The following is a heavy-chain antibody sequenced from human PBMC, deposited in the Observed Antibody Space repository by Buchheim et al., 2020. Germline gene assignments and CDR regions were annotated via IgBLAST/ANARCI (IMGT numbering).Heavy chain of an antibody. V-gene: IGHV4-4*02. Sequence: QVQLQESGPGLVKPSGTLSLTCAVSGGSISSSNWWSWVRQPPGKGLEWIGEIYHSGSTNYNPSLKRRVTISVDKSKNQFSLKLSSVTAADTAVYYCARVSYDSSGYYYRRGQRAFDIWGQGT. CDR2: IYHSGST. CDR3: ARVSYDSSGYYYRRGQRAFDI. D-gene: IGHD3-22*01. J-gene: IGHJ3*02. CDR1: GGSISSSNW.